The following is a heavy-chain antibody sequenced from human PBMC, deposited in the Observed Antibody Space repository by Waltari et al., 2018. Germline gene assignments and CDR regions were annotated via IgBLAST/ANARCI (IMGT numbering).Heavy chain of an antibody. CDR3: ARDQYGESFYYAMNV. J-gene: IGHJ6*02. D-gene: IGHD1-26*01. CDR1: GFSFTNYG. CDR2: IWYDGSKK. V-gene: IGHV3-33*01. Sequence: QEKLVESGGGVVQSGRSLNLSCEAYGFSFTNYGLHWVRRAPGKGLEWVAIIWYDGSKKYYADSVKGRFDISRDNSRNTLYLQMDSLRAEDTAVYFCARDQYGESFYYAMNVWGQGTAVTVSS.